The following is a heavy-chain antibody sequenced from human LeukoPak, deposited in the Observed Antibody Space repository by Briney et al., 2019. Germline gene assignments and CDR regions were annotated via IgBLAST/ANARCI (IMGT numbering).Heavy chain of an antibody. CDR2: INPNSGGT. J-gene: IGHJ4*02. CDR3: ARGPATYCYDSSGYYYLGY. D-gene: IGHD3-22*01. CDR1: GYTFTGYY. V-gene: IGHV1-2*02. Sequence: GASVKVSCKASGYTFTGYYMHWVRQAPGQGLEWMGWINPNSGGTNYAQKFQGRVTMTRDTSISTAYMELRSLRSDDTAVYYCARGPATYCYDSSGYYYLGYWGQGTLVTVSS.